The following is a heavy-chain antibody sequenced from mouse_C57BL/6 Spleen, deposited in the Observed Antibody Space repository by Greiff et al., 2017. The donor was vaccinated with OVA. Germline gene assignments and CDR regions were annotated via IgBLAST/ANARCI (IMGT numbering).Heavy chain of an antibody. CDR1: GYTFTDYY. Sequence: VQLQQSGPELVKPGASVKISCKASGYTFTDYYMNWVKQSHGKSLEWIGDINPNNGGTSYNQKFKGKATLTVEKSSSTAYMELRSLTSEDSAVYYCARRGLYSNYAMDYWGQGTSVTVSS. J-gene: IGHJ4*01. D-gene: IGHD2-5*01. CDR2: INPNNGGT. CDR3: ARRGLYSNYAMDY. V-gene: IGHV1-26*01.